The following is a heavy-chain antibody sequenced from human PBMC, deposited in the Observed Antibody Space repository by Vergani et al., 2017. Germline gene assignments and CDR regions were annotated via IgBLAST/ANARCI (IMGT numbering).Heavy chain of an antibody. CDR2: IKQDGSEK. V-gene: IGHV3-7*01. Sequence: EVQLVESGGGLVQPGGSLRLSCAASGFTFSSYWMSWVRQAPGKGREWVANIKQDGSEKYYVDSVKGRFTISRDNAKNSLYLQMNSLRAEDTAVYYCARDPNDYGGPYYFDYWGQGTLVTVSS. J-gene: IGHJ4*02. CDR1: GFTFSSYW. CDR3: ARDPNDYGGPYYFDY. D-gene: IGHD4-23*01.